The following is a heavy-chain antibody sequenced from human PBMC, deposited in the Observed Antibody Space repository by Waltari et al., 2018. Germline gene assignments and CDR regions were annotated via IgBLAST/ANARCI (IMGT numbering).Heavy chain of an antibody. D-gene: IGHD3-3*01. Sequence: EVQLVESGGGLVQAGGSLRLSCAASGFTFSSYEMNWVRQVPRKGLEWSSYISGSGSNKYHTDSVKGRFTISRDNAKNSLSLQMYSLRVEDTAVYYCVGNAVWSGPDCWGQGTLVTVSS. V-gene: IGHV3-48*03. CDR1: GFTFSSYE. J-gene: IGHJ4*02. CDR3: VGNAVWSGPDC. CDR2: ISGSGSNK.